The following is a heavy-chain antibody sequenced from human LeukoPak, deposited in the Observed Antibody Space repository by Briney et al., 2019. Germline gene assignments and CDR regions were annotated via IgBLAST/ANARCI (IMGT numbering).Heavy chain of an antibody. CDR2: IYYSGNT. Sequence: SETLSLTCTVSGGSISNYYWSWIRQPPGKGLEWIGYIYYSGNTNYNPSLKSRVTISVDTSKNQFSLRLSSVTAADTAIYYCARDSRGYSYGYSWSDPWGRGTLVTVSS. V-gene: IGHV4-59*01. CDR1: GGSISNYY. J-gene: IGHJ5*02. D-gene: IGHD5-18*01. CDR3: ARDSRGYSYGYSWSDP.